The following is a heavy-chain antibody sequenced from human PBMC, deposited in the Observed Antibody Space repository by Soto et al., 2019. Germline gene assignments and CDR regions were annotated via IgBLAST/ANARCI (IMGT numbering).Heavy chain of an antibody. CDR1: GYTFTSYD. J-gene: IGHJ6*02. V-gene: IGHV1-8*01. D-gene: IGHD1-26*01. Sequence: GASVKVSCKASGYTFTSYDINWVRKATGQGLEWMGWMNPNSGNTGYAQKFQGRVTMTRNTSISTAYMELSSLRSEDTAVYYCARQDSGSYSGYYGMDVWDQGTTVTVSS. CDR3: ARQDSGSYSGYYGMDV. CDR2: MNPNSGNT.